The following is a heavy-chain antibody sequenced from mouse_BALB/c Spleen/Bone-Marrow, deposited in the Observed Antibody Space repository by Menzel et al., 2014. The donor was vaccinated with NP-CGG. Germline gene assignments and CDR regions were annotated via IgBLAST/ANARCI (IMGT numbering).Heavy chain of an antibody. D-gene: IGHD2-1*01. CDR3: ARDYLYYFDY. J-gene: IGHJ2*01. Sequence: DVMLVESGGGLVQPGGFPRLSCATSGFTFTDHYMSWVRQPPGKALEWLGFIRNKANGYTTEYSASVKGRFTISGDNSQSIVYLQMNTLRAEDSATYYCARDYLYYFDYWGQGTTLTVSS. CDR1: GFTFTDHY. V-gene: IGHV7-3*02. CDR2: IRNKANGYTT.